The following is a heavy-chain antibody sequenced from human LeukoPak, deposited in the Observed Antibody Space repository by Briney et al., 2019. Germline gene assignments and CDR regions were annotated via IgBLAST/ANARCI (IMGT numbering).Heavy chain of an antibody. Sequence: SETLSLTCIVSGGSISSYYWSWIRQPPGKGLEWIGYICDSGSTNYNPSLKSRVTISVDTSNNQFSLKLSSVTAADTAVYYCARLAAAGTLAWEYYYYMDVWGKGTTVTVSS. D-gene: IGHD6-13*01. CDR3: ARLAAAGTLAWEYYYYMDV. V-gene: IGHV4-59*08. CDR1: GGSISSYY. CDR2: ICDSGST. J-gene: IGHJ6*03.